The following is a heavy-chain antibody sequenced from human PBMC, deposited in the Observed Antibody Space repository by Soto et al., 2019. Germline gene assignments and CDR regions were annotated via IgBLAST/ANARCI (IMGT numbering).Heavy chain of an antibody. D-gene: IGHD5-18*01. CDR3: ARAPWIQLDYYYHGMDV. V-gene: IGHV4-30-4*01. J-gene: IGHJ6*02. CDR2: IYYSGST. CDR1: GGSISSGDYY. Sequence: ASETLSLTCTVSGGSISSGDYYWSWIRQPPGKGLEWIGYIYYSGSTYYNPSLKSRVTISVDTSKNQFSLKLSSVTAADTAVYYCARAPWIQLDYYYHGMDVWGQGTTVTVSS.